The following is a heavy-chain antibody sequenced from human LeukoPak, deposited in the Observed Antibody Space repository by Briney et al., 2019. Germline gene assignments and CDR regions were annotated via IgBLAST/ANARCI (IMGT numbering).Heavy chain of an antibody. CDR1: GFTFSNAW. D-gene: IGHD6-13*01. CDR3: TTDSAWPSSWYYHIYYYYYYMDV. J-gene: IGHJ6*03. CDR2: IKSKTDGGTT. V-gene: IGHV3-15*01. Sequence: GGSLRLSCAASGFTFSNAWMSWVRQAPGKGLEWVGRIKSKTDGGTTDYAAPVKGRFTISRDDSKNTLYLQMNSLKTEDTAVYYCTTDSAWPSSWYYHIYYYYYYMDVWGKGTTVTVSS.